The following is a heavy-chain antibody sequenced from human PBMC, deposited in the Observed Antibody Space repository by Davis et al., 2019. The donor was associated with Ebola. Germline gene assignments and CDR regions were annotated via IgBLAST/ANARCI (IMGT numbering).Heavy chain of an antibody. CDR3: ARGRGIWGSYRLDY. CDR2: INHSGST. J-gene: IGHJ4*02. V-gene: IGHV4-34*01. D-gene: IGHD3-16*02. Sequence: MPGGSLRLSCAVYGGSFSGYYWSWIRQPPGKGLEWIGEINHSGSTNYNPSLKSRVTISVDTSKNQFSLKLSPVTAADTAVYYCARGRGIWGSYRLDYWGQGTLVTVSS. CDR1: GGSFSGYY.